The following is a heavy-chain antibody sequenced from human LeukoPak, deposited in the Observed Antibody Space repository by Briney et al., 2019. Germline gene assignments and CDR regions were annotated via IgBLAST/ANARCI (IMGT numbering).Heavy chain of an antibody. Sequence: PSETLSLTCAVYGGSFSGYYWSWIRQPPGKGLEWIGEINHSGSTNYNPSLKSRVTISVDTSKNQFSLKLSSVTAADTAVYYCAGDMTTVNNWFDPWGQGTLVTVSS. CDR3: AGDMTTVNNWFDP. D-gene: IGHD4-17*01. CDR2: INHSGST. V-gene: IGHV4-34*01. J-gene: IGHJ5*02. CDR1: GGSFSGYY.